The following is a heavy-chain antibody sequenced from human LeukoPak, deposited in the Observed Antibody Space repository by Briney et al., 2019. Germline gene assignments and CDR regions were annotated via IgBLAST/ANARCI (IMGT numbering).Heavy chain of an antibody. V-gene: IGHV3-23*01. Sequence: PGGSLRLSCATSGFSFSTYAMSWVRQAPGKGPEWVAAISGSGGRTFYADFVRGRFTISRDNSKNTLNLQMDSLRPEDTAVFYCAKATHDNSDSSGYYSPLDYWGQGTLVTVSS. D-gene: IGHD3-22*01. CDR3: AKATHDNSDSSGYYSPLDY. J-gene: IGHJ4*02. CDR1: GFSFSTYA. CDR2: ISGSGGRT.